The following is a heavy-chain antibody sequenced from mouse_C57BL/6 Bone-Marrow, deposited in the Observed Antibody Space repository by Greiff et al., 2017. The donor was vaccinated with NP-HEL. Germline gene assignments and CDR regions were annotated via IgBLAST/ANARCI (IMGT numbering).Heavy chain of an antibody. CDR2: ISYSGST. V-gene: IGHV3-8*01. CDR1: GYSITSDY. J-gene: IGHJ2*01. CDR3: ARCPPGRGYYFDY. D-gene: IGHD3-3*01. Sequence: EVQGVESGPGLAKPSQTLSLTCSVTGYSITSDYWNWIRKFPGNKLEYMGYISYSGSTYYTLSLKSRISLTRDTSKNQYYLPLNSVTTEDTATYYCARCPPGRGYYFDYWGQGTTLTVSS.